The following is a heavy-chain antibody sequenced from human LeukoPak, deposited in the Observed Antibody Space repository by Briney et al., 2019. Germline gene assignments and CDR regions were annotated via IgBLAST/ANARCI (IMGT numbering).Heavy chain of an antibody. CDR3: ARRGRTTGTTKWFDP. CDR1: GYTFTGYY. J-gene: IGHJ5*02. V-gene: IGHV1-8*02. D-gene: IGHD1-1*01. CDR2: INPNSGNT. Sequence: ASVKVSCKASGYTFTGYYMHWVRQAPGQGLEWMGWINPNSGNTGYAQKFQGRVTMTRNTSISTAYMELSSLRSEDTAVYYCARRGRTTGTTKWFDPWGQGTLVTVSS.